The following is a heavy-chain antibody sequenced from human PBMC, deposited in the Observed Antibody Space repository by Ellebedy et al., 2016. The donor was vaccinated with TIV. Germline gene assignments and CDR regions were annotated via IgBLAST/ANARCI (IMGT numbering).Heavy chain of an antibody. J-gene: IGHJ4*02. Sequence: AASVKVSCKASGYTFTSYDINWVRQATGQGLEWMGWMNPNSGSTGYAQKFQGRVTMTRNTSMSTAYMELSSLRSEDTAVYYCARVFGLGRLRLFDYWGQGTLVTVSS. CDR2: MNPNSGST. D-gene: IGHD3-16*01. V-gene: IGHV1-8*01. CDR1: GYTFTSYD. CDR3: ARVFGLGRLRLFDY.